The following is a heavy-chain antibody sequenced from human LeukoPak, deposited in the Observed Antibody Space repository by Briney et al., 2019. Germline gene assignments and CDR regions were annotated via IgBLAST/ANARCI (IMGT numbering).Heavy chain of an antibody. CDR1: GFTFSSYS. CDR3: ARLAGVHDYSNYGQFDY. CDR2: ISSSSSYI. J-gene: IGHJ4*02. V-gene: IGHV3-21*01. D-gene: IGHD4-11*01. Sequence: GGSLRLSCAASGFTFSSYSMNWVRQAPGKGLEWVSSISSSSSYIYYADSVKGRFTISRDNAKNSLYLQMNSLRAEDTAVYYCARLAGVHDYSNYGQFDYWGQGTLVTVSS.